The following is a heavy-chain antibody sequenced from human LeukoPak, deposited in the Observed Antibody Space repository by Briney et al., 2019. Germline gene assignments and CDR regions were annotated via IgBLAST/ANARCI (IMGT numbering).Heavy chain of an antibody. CDR3: ARRAHLAQLGVDWFVP. Sequence: ESLKISCRVSGDGFDNYWIGWVRHMSGEGLQWVAIIHPSSSATHYSPSFQGRVSISADKAITTAYLQWNSLRTSDTAIYFCARRAHLAQLGVDWFVPWGQGTLVTVSS. J-gene: IGHJ5*02. CDR2: IHPSSSAT. D-gene: IGHD2-8*01. V-gene: IGHV5-51*01. CDR1: GDGFDNYW.